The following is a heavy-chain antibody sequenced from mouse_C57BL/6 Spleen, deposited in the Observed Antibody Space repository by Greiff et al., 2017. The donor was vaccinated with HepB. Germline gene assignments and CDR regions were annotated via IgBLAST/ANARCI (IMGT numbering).Heavy chain of an antibody. CDR1: GYTFTSYW. CDR3: ARYRGYGSSFYFDY. V-gene: IGHV1-69*01. CDR2: IDPSDSYT. J-gene: IGHJ2*01. Sequence: QVQLQQPGAELVMPGASVKLSCKASGYTFTSYWMHWVKQRPGQGLEWIGEIDPSDSYTNYNQKFKGKSTLTVDKSSSTAYMQLSSLTSEDSAVYYCARYRGYGSSFYFDYWGQGTTLTVSS. D-gene: IGHD1-1*01.